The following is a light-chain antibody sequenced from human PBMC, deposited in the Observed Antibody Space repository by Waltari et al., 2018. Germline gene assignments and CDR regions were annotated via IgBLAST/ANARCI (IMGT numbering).Light chain of an antibody. Sequence: EVVLTQSPGTVSLSPGERVTLSCRASATFFSSNLAWYQQRPGQAPRLLIYGASKRATDTPDRFSGGGSGTDLTLTISRLEPEDFAVYYCQQYGSSPLTFGGGTKVEIK. CDR3: QQYGSSPLT. CDR2: GAS. V-gene: IGKV3-20*01. J-gene: IGKJ4*01. CDR1: ATFFSSN.